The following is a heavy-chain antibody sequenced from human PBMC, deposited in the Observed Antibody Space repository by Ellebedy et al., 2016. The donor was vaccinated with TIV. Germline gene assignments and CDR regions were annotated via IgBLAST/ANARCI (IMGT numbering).Heavy chain of an antibody. CDR3: ASSSDGNRFDY. CDR2: IRHKRRSYAT. J-gene: IGHJ4*02. Sequence: GESLKISCEASGFTFSDYHMDWVRPAPGKGLEWVGRIRHKRRSYATEYAASVKGRFSVSRDDSKNSLYLQMTSLKTEDTAVYYCASSSDGNRFDYWGRGALVTVSS. V-gene: IGHV3-72*01. CDR1: GFTFSDYH. D-gene: IGHD3-22*01.